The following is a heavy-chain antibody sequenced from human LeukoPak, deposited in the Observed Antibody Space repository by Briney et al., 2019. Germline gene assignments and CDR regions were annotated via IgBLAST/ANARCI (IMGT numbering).Heavy chain of an antibody. J-gene: IGHJ3*02. V-gene: IGHV4-30-2*01. CDR3: ARVGYDSTQWAFDI. CDR1: GGSISSGGYS. D-gene: IGHD3-22*01. CDR2: IYHSGST. Sequence: SQTLSLTCAVSGGSISSGGYSWSWIRQPPGKGLEWIGYIYHSGSTYYNPSLKSRVTISVDRSKNQFSLKLSSVTAADTAVYYCARVGYDSTQWAFDIWGQRTMVTVSP.